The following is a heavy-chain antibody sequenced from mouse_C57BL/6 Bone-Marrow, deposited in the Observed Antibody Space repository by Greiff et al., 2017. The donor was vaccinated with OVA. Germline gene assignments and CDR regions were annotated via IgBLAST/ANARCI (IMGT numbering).Heavy chain of an antibody. Sequence: DVQLQESGGDLVKPGGSLKLSCAASGFTFSSYGMSWVRQTPDKRLEWVATISSGGSYTYYPDSVKGRFTISRDNAKNTLYLQMSSLKSEDTAMYYCAREVLPDYWGQGTTLTVSS. CDR2: ISSGGSYT. D-gene: IGHD1-1*01. J-gene: IGHJ2*01. CDR1: GFTFSSYG. CDR3: AREVLPDY. V-gene: IGHV5-6*01.